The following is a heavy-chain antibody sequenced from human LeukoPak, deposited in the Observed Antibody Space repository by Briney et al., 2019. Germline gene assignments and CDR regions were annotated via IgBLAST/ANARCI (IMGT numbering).Heavy chain of an antibody. J-gene: IGHJ4*02. D-gene: IGHD3-22*01. CDR2: ITLDGIST. CDR3: AKDPPYYYDSSGYSGYFDY. Sequence: GGSLRLSCAASGFPFRSYAMHWVRQAPGKGLEYVSAITLDGISTYYANSVKGRFTISRDNSKNTLYLQMGSLRAEDMAVYYCAKDPPYYYDSSGYSGYFDYWGQGTLVTVSS. V-gene: IGHV3-64*01. CDR1: GFPFRSYA.